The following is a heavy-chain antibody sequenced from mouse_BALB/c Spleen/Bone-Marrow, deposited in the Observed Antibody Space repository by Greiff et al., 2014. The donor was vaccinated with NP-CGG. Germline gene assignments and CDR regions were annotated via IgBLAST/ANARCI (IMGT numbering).Heavy chain of an antibody. CDR2: IDPANGYT. J-gene: IGHJ2*01. D-gene: IGHD3-2*02. Sequence: VQLQQSGAELVKPGASVKLSCTASGFNIKDTYMHWVKQRPEQGLEWIGRIDPANGYTKYDPKFQGKATITADTSSNTAYLQLSSLTSEDTAVYYCARGLYDYKATIDYWGQGTLLTVSS. CDR3: ARGLYDYKATIDY. V-gene: IGHV14-3*02. CDR1: GFNIKDTY.